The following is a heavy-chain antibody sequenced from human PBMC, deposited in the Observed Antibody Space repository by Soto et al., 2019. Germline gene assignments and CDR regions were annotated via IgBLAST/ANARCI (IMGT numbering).Heavy chain of an antibody. CDR2: INPNSGGT. Sequence: ASVKVSCKASGYTFTGYYMHWVRQAPGQGLEWMGWINPNSGGTNYAQKFQGWVTMTRDTSISTAYMELSRLRSDDTAVYYCATAIAAAGTGAFDIWGQGTMVTVSS. J-gene: IGHJ3*02. CDR1: GYTFTGYY. D-gene: IGHD6-13*01. V-gene: IGHV1-2*04. CDR3: ATAIAAAGTGAFDI.